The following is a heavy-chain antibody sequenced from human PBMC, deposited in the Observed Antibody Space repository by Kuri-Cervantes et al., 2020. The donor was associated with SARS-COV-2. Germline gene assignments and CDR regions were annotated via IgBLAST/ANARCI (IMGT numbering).Heavy chain of an antibody. CDR1: GFTLSSYA. D-gene: IGHD4-17*01. CDR2: ISGSGGST. J-gene: IGHJ4*02. V-gene: IGHV3-23*01. Sequence: GESLKISCAASGFTLSSYAMSWVRQAPGKGLEWVSAISGSGGSTYYADSVKGRFTISRDNSKNTLYLQMNSLRAEDTAVYYCAKAQVSDYGDYYFDYWGQGTLVTVSS. CDR3: AKAQVSDYGDYYFDY.